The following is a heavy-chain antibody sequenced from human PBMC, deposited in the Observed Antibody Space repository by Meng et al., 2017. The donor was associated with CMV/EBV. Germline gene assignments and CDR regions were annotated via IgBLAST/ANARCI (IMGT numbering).Heavy chain of an antibody. CDR3: ARKGDLELFDY. V-gene: IGHV3-21*01. CDR1: GFTFSSYS. D-gene: IGHD1-7*01. CDR2: ISCSSSYI. Sequence: GGSLRLSCAASGFTFSSYSMNWVRQAPGKGLEWVSSISCSSSYIYYADSVKGRFTISRDNAKNSLYLQMNSLRAEDTAVYYCARKGDLELFDYWGQGTLVTVSS. J-gene: IGHJ4*02.